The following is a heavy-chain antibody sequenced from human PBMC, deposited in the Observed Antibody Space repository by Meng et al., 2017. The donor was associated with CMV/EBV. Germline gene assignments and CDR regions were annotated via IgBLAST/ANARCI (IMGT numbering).Heavy chain of an antibody. CDR1: GGTFSSYA. J-gene: IGHJ6*02. CDR3: ATLGLLFRPFDAYYGMDV. Sequence: SVKVSCKASGGTFSSYAISWVRQAPGQGLEWMGWIIPIFGTANYAQKFQGRVTITTDESTSTAYMELSSLRSEDTAVYYCATLGLLFRPFDAYYGMDVWGQGTTVTVSS. CDR2: IIPIFGTA. D-gene: IGHD2-21*01. V-gene: IGHV1-69*05.